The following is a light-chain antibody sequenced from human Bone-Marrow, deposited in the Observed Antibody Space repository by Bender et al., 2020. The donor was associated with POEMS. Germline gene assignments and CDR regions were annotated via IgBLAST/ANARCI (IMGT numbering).Light chain of an antibody. CDR1: SGRIADSY. V-gene: IGLV6-57*04. CDR2: DDN. J-gene: IGLJ2*01. Sequence: FMLSQPHSVSESPGKTLTISCTRSSGRIADSYVQWFQQRPGSAPTTVMYDDNQRPSGVPDRFSGFIDTSSNSASLTISGLKTEDEADYYCQFYDSSTDAVVFGGGTKLTVL. CDR3: QFYDSSTDAVV.